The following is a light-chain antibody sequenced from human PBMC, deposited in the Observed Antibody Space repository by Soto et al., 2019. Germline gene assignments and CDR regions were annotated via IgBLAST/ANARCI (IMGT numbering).Light chain of an antibody. CDR2: GAS. CDR1: QSVTSN. V-gene: IGKV3-15*01. Sequence: EIVMTQSPATLSVSPGERATLSCRASQSVTSNLAWYQQKPGQAPRLLIYGASTRATGIPARFSGSGSGTEFTLNISSLRSEDFAVYYCQHYNNWPPLTFGGGTKVEIK. J-gene: IGKJ4*01. CDR3: QHYNNWPPLT.